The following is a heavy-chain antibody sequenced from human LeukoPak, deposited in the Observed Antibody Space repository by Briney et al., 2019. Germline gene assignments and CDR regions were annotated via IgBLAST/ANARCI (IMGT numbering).Heavy chain of an antibody. CDR3: AQKGGTDH. D-gene: IGHD2-15*01. J-gene: IGHJ4*02. Sequence: GGSLRLSCVASGYTFSGYGMHWVRQAPGKGLEWISYISSSSSAIYYADSVKGRFTISRDNAKNSLYLQMSSLRDEDTAVYYCAQKGGTDHWGQGTLVTVSS. CDR1: GYTFSGYG. CDR2: ISSSSSAI. V-gene: IGHV3-48*02.